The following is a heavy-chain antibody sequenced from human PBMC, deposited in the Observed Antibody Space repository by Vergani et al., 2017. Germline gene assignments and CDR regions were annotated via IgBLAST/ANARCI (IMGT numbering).Heavy chain of an antibody. CDR1: EFTFSNYA. D-gene: IGHD3-10*01. Sequence: EVQLLESGGGLVQPGGSLRLTCAASEFTFSNYAMNWVRQAPGKGLEWVSGISGSGVSAYYTDSVKGRLTFSRDNSKNMLFLQMNNLRTADTVIYYCAKQYFVSGNYLLDNWGQGTLVTVSS. CDR2: ISGSGVSA. V-gene: IGHV3-23*01. J-gene: IGHJ4*02. CDR3: AKQYFVSGNYLLDN.